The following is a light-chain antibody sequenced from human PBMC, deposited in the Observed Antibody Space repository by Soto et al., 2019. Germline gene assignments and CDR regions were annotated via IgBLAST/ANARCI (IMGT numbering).Light chain of an antibody. CDR1: QRVSSH. Sequence: DTVMTQSPITLSVSPGDTATLSCRASQRVSSHLAWYQQRPGQAPRLLIKAASTRATGIPVRFSGSGSETEFTLTIRSLQSEDFGLYYCHQYNNWPWTFGQGTKVDIK. CDR3: HQYNNWPWT. J-gene: IGKJ1*01. V-gene: IGKV3-15*01. CDR2: AAS.